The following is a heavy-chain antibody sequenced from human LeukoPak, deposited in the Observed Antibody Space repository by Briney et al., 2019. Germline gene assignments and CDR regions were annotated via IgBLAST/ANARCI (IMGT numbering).Heavy chain of an antibody. V-gene: IGHV1-8*01. CDR3: ATEAPYSSSSDDAFDI. CDR2: MNPHSGNT. J-gene: IGHJ3*02. Sequence: ASVKVSCKASGYTFTSYDINWVRQAIGQGLEWMGWMNPHSGNTGYAQKFQSRVTMTRDTSISTAYMELSSLRSEDTAVYYCATEAPYSSSSDDAFDIWGQGTMVTVSS. D-gene: IGHD6-13*01. CDR1: GYTFTSYD.